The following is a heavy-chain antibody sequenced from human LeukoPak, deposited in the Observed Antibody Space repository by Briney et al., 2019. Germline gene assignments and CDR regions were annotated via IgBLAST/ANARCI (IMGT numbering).Heavy chain of an antibody. CDR2: ISSSSSTI. V-gene: IGHV3-21*01. CDR1: GFTFSSYS. J-gene: IGHJ4*02. D-gene: IGHD2-2*01. Sequence: KPGGSLRLSCAASGFTFSSYSMNWVRQAPGKGLEWVSSISSSSSTIYYAESVKARFTITRANAKNSLYLQMNSLRAEDTAVYYCASIVVVPSAMGEFDYWGQGTLVTVSS. CDR3: ASIVVVPSAMGEFDY.